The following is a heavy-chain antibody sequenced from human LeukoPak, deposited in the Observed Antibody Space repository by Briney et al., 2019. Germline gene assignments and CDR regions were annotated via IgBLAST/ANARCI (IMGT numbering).Heavy chain of an antibody. CDR3: AREPHSYGYKDAFDI. Sequence: GGSLRLSCAASGFTFSSYWMHWVRQAPGKGLVWVSRINSDGSSTSYADSVKGRFTISRDNAKNTLYLQMNSLRAEDTAVYYCAREPHSYGYKDAFDIWGQGTMVTVSS. D-gene: IGHD5-18*01. V-gene: IGHV3-74*01. J-gene: IGHJ3*02. CDR2: INSDGSST. CDR1: GFTFSSYW.